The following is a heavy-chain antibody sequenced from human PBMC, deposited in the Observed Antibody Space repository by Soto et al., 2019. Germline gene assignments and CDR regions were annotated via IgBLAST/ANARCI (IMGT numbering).Heavy chain of an antibody. Sequence: QVHLMQSGAGVKKPGSSVTVSCTASGGTFSNYAITWVRQAPGQGLEWLGRIIPIFGTANYAQTFQGRVTITADESTTTAYKELSSLRSDDTAVYYCAKDGGRDGYWGKWFDPWGQGTLVTVSS. J-gene: IGHJ5*02. D-gene: IGHD5-12*01. CDR2: IIPIFGTA. CDR3: AKDGGRDGYWGKWFDP. V-gene: IGHV1-69*15. CDR1: GGTFSNYA.